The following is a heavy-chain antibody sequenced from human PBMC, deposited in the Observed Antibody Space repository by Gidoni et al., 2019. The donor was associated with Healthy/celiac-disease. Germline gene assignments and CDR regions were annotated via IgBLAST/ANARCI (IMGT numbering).Heavy chain of an antibody. CDR3: ARDGSRGYSYGLAHYYYGMDV. D-gene: IGHD5-18*01. CDR2: ISSSSSYI. CDR1: GFTFSSYS. J-gene: IGHJ6*02. V-gene: IGHV3-21*01. Sequence: EVQLVESGGGLVKPGGSLRLSCAASGFTFSSYSMNWVRQAPGKGLEWVSSISSSSSYIYYADSVKGRFTISRDNAKNSLYLQMNSLRAEDTAVYYCARDGSRGYSYGLAHYYYGMDVWGQGTTVTVSS.